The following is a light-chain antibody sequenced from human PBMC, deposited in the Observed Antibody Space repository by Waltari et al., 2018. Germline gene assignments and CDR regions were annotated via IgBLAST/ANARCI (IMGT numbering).Light chain of an antibody. V-gene: IGKV3-11*01. J-gene: IGKJ4*01. CDR3: QQRSNWPSALT. CDR2: DAS. Sequence: EIVLTQSPATLSLSPGERATLSCRASQSVSSYLAWYQQKPGQAPRLLIYDASNRATSIPARFSGSGSGTDFTLTISSLEPEDFAVYYCQQRSNWPSALTFGGGTKVEIK. CDR1: QSVSSY.